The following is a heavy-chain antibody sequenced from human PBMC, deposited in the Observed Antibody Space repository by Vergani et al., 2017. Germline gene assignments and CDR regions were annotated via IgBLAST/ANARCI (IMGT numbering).Heavy chain of an antibody. CDR3: ANNRXCSSTSCYTAPGGY. CDR1: GFTFSSYA. J-gene: IGHJ4*02. CDR2: ISGSGGST. D-gene: IGHD2-2*02. V-gene: IGHV3-23*01. Sequence: EVQLLESGGGLVQPGGSLTLSCAASGFTFSSYAMSWVRQAPGKGLEWVSVISGSGGSTYYADSVKGRFTISRDNSKNTLYLQMNSLRAEDTAVYYCANNRXCSSTSCYTAPGGYWSQGTLVTVSS.